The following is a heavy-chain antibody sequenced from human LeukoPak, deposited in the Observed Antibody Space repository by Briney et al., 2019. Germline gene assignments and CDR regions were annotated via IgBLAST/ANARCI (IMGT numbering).Heavy chain of an antibody. Sequence: ETLSLTCTVSGGSISSYYWSWIRQPPGKGLEWIGYIYDSGITNYNPSLMSRVTISVDTSKTQFYLKLSSVTAADTAVYYCARSRWFDYWGQGTLVTVSS. CDR3: ARSRWFDY. D-gene: IGHD5-24*01. V-gene: IGHV4-59*01. CDR1: GGSISSYY. J-gene: IGHJ4*02. CDR2: IYDSGIT.